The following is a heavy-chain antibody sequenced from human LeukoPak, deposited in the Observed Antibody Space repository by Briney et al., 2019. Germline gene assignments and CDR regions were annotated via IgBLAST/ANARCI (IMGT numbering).Heavy chain of an antibody. D-gene: IGHD2-8*01. CDR2: INLSGGST. CDR3: ARDYVDDIPMIKDY. V-gene: IGHV1-46*01. CDR1: GYTFTSYH. J-gene: IGHJ4*02. Sequence: ASVKVSCKASGYTFTSYHMHWVRQAPGQGLEWMGKINLSGGSTTYAQKFQGRVTMTRDTSTSTVYMELSSLKSEDTAVYYCARDYVDDIPMIKDYWGQGTLVTVSS.